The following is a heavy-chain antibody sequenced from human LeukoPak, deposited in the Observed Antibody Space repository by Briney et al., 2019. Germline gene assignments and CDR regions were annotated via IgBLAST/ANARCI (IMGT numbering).Heavy chain of an antibody. CDR3: AREPGVAAAAVPFDY. CDR2: ISAYIGNT. D-gene: IGHD6-19*01. J-gene: IGHJ4*02. V-gene: IGHV1-18*01. CDR1: GYIFTNHG. Sequence: ASVKVSCKTSGYIFTNHGISWVRQAPGQGLEWMAWISAYIGNTEYSQNFQGRVTMTMDTSTSTAYMELKSLTADDTAIYYCAREPGVAAAAVPFDYWGQGTLVTVSS.